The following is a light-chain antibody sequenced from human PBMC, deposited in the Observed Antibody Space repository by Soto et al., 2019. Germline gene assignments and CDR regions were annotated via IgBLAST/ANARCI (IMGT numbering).Light chain of an antibody. V-gene: IGKV3-20*01. CDR2: GAS. CDR1: QSVSSNF. Sequence: EIVLTQSPGTLSLSPGERATLSCRASQSVSSNFLAWYQQKPGQAPRLLIYGASSRATGIPDRFSGSGSGSAFTLTISRLEPEDFAVYYCQQYGSSQTFGQGTKLEIK. CDR3: QQYGSSQT. J-gene: IGKJ2*01.